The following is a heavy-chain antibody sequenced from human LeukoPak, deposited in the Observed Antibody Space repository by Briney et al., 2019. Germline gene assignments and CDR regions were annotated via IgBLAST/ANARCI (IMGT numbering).Heavy chain of an antibody. CDR1: GFTFSNSG. J-gene: IGHJ4*02. CDR2: ISSDGGST. D-gene: IGHD2-8*01. CDR3: GKTSSEDVVMFAY. V-gene: IGHV3-64*01. Sequence: GGSLRLSCAASGFTFSNSGMHWVRQAPGKGLEYVSAISSDGGSTYYANSVKGRFTISRDNSKNTLYLQMGSLRAEDMAVYYCGKTSSEDVVMFAYWGQGTLVTVSS.